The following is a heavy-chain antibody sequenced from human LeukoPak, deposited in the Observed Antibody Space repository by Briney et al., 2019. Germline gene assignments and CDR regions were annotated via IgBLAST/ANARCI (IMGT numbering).Heavy chain of an antibody. CDR3: ASTYGSGSYFDY. CDR2: IYYSGST. J-gene: IGHJ4*02. V-gene: IGHV4-30-4*08. CDR1: GFTFSNYA. Sequence: LRLSCAASGFTFSNYAMSWVRQAPGKGLEWIGYIYYSGSTYYNPSLKSRVTISVDTSKNQFSLKLSSVTAADTAVYYCASTYGSGSYFDYWGQGTLVTVSS. D-gene: IGHD3-10*01.